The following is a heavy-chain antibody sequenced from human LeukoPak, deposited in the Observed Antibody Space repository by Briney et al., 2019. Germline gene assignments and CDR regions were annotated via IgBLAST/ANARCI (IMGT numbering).Heavy chain of an antibody. CDR2: IYYSGST. D-gene: IGHD3-22*01. CDR3: AGGDYYDSSGYYVYYYGMDV. CDR1: GGSISSYY. V-gene: IGHV4-59*01. Sequence: SETLSVTCTVSGGSISSYYWSWIRQPPGKGLECIGYIYYSGSTNYNPSLKSRVTISVDTSKNQFSLKLSSVTAADTAVYYCAGGDYYDSSGYYVYYYGMDVWGQGTTVTVSS. J-gene: IGHJ6*02.